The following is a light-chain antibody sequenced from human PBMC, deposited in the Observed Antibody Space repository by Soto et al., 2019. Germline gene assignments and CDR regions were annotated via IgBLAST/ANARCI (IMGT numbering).Light chain of an antibody. J-gene: IGKJ4*01. Sequence: DIPVTQSPSSLSASVGDRVTITCRASQSISSYLNWYQQKPGKAPKLLIYAASSLQSGVPSRFSGSGSGTDFTLTISSLQPEDFATYYCQQSYSTPPLTFGGGTKVEIK. CDR1: QSISSY. CDR3: QQSYSTPPLT. CDR2: AAS. V-gene: IGKV1-39*01.